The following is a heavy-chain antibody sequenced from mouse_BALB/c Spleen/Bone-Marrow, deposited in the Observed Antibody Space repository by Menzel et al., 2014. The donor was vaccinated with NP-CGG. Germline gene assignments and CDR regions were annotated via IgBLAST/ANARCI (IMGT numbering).Heavy chain of an antibody. J-gene: IGHJ3*01. D-gene: IGHD3-2*01. Sequence: QVQLKQSGAELAKPGASVKMSCKASGYTFTSYWMHWVKQRPGQGLEWIGYINPSAGNTEYNQRFKDKATLTGDKSSSTAYIHLSSLTSEDSAVYYCARSGTGRTTGFVYWGQGTLVTASA. CDR3: ARSGTGRTTGFVY. CDR2: INPSAGNT. CDR1: GYTFTSYW. V-gene: IGHV1-7*01.